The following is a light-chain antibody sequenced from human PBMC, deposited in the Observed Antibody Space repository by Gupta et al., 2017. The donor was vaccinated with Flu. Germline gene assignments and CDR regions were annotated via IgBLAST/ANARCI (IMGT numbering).Light chain of an antibody. CDR3: QVWDSSSDHVV. Sequence: GKTARITWGGNNIGSKSVHWYQQKPGQAPVLVVHDDSDRPSGIPERFSGSNSGNTATLTISRVEAGDEADYYCQVWDSSSDHVVFGGGTKLTAL. V-gene: IGLV3-21*03. CDR1: NIGSKS. J-gene: IGLJ2*01. CDR2: DDS.